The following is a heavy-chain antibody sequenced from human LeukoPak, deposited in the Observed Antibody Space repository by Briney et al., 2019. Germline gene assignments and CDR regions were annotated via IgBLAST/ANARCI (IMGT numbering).Heavy chain of an antibody. CDR3: AKVHLAYDTSGLPFF. D-gene: IGHD3-22*01. J-gene: IGHJ4*02. V-gene: IGHV3-30*18. CDR2: ISYDGSDK. Sequence: GALRLSCAASGFTFSGSGMHWVRQAPGKGPEWVAVISYDGSDKSYADSVKGRFTISRDNSKNTLFLQMNSLRAEDTAVYYCAKVHLAYDTSGLPFFCGQGTLVTVSS. CDR1: GFTFSGSG.